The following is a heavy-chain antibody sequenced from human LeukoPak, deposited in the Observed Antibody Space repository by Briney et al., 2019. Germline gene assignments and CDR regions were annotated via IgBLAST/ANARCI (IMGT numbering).Heavy chain of an antibody. CDR3: ARAARPSIVVVPAAMLSGAFDI. D-gene: IGHD2-2*01. Sequence: PSETLSLTCTVSGGSISSGSYYWSWIRQPAGKGLEWIGRIYTSGSTNYNPSLKSRVTISVDTSKNQFSLKLSSVTAADTAVYYCARAARPSIVVVPAAMLSGAFDIWGQGTMVTVSS. V-gene: IGHV4-61*02. CDR1: GGSISSGSYY. CDR2: IYTSGST. J-gene: IGHJ3*02.